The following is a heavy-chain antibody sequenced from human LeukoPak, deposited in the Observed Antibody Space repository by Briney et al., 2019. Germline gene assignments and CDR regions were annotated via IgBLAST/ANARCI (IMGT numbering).Heavy chain of an antibody. CDR1: GFSFSDHN. J-gene: IGHJ4*02. CDR3: ARDRSRNYGYYFDF. CDR2: ISSRSNYI. V-gene: IGHV3-21*01. Sequence: GGSLRLSCAVSGFSFSDHNMNWVRQAPGKGLEWVASISSRSNYIYYADSLKGRVTVSRDNARNSLFLQMTSLRAEDTAVYYCARDRSRNYGYYFDFWGQGTLVSVSS. D-gene: IGHD4-11*01.